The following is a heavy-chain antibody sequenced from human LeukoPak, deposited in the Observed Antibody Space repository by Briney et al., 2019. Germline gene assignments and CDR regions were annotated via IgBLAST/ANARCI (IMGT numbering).Heavy chain of an antibody. CDR3: AKDLNNSSSWYLRGDAFDI. CDR2: ISGSGGST. Sequence: PGGSLRLSCAASGFTFSSYAMSWVRQAPGKGLEWVSAISGSGGSTYYADSVKGRFTISRDNSKNTLYLQMNSLRAEDTAVYYCAKDLNNSSSWYLRGDAFDIWGQGTMVTVSS. J-gene: IGHJ3*02. V-gene: IGHV3-23*01. D-gene: IGHD6-13*01. CDR1: GFTFSSYA.